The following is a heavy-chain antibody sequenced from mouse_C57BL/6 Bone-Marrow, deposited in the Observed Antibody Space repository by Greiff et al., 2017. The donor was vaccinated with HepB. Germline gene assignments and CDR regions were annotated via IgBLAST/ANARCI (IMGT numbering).Heavy chain of an antibody. CDR2: INYDGSST. Sequence: EVKLIESEGGLVQPGSSMKLSCTASGFTFSDYYMAWVRQVPEKGLEWVANINYDGSSTYYLDSLKSRFIISRDNAKNILYLQMSSLKSEDTATYYCARDEGSNWYFDVWGTGTTVTVSS. CDR3: ARDEGSNWYFDV. D-gene: IGHD3-3*01. V-gene: IGHV5-16*01. CDR1: GFTFSDYY. J-gene: IGHJ1*03.